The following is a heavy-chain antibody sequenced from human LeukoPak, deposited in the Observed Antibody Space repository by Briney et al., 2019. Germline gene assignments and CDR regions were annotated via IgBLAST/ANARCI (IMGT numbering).Heavy chain of an antibody. V-gene: IGHV3-9*01. D-gene: IGHD6-19*01. CDR3: AKDTQAYSSGRFPNWFDP. CDR1: GLTFDDYA. Sequence: TGGSLRLSCAASGLTFDDYAMHWVRKAPGKGLEWVSGISWNSGSIGYADSVKGRFTISRGNAKNSLYLQMNSLRAEDTALYYCAKDTQAYSSGRFPNWFDPWGQGTLVTVSS. J-gene: IGHJ5*02. CDR2: ISWNSGSI.